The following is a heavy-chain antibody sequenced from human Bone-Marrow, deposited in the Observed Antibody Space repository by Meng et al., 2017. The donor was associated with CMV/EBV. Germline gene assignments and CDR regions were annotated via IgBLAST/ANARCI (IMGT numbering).Heavy chain of an antibody. CDR2: IRYDGSNK. J-gene: IGHJ5*02. Sequence: GESLKISCAASGFTFGPYGMNWVRQAPGKGLEWVAVIRYDGSNKYYADSVKGRFTISRDNSKNTLYLQMNSLRAEDTAVYYCAKDQRAGWFDPWGQGTLVTVSS. V-gene: IGHV3-30*02. CDR3: AKDQRAGWFDP. CDR1: GFTFGPYG.